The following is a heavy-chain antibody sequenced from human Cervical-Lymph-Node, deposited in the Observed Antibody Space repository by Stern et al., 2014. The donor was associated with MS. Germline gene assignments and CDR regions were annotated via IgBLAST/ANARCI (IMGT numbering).Heavy chain of an antibody. CDR2: IYYSGST. CDR1: GGSISSGGYY. D-gene: IGHD6-19*01. CDR3: AREGGVAVAVDY. V-gene: IGHV4-31*03. J-gene: IGHJ4*02. Sequence: QLQLQESGPGLVKPSQTLSLTCTVSGGSISSGGYYWSWIRQHPGKGLEWIGYIYYSGSTYYTPSLKSRVTISVDTSKNQFSLKLSSVTAADTAVYYCAREGGVAVAVDYWGQGTLVTVSS.